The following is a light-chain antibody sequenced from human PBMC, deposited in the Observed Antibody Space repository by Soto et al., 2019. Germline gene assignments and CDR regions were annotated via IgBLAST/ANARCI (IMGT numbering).Light chain of an antibody. J-gene: IGKJ4*01. Sequence: IVMTQSPATLSVSPGERATLSCRASQSISSKLAWYQQKPGQAPRLLIYGASNRATGIPDRFSGGGSGTDFTLTISRLEPEDFAVYDCQQYDNSPLTFGGGTKVDIK. CDR3: QQYDNSPLT. CDR2: GAS. V-gene: IGKV3D-15*01. CDR1: QSISSK.